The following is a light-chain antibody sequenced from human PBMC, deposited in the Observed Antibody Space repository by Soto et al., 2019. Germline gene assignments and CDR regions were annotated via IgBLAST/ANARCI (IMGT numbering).Light chain of an antibody. J-gene: IGLJ2*01. V-gene: IGLV4-69*01. Sequence: QAVVTQSPSASASLGASVRLTCTLSSGHINYAIAWHQQQPEKGPRYLMKLNSDGSHSKGDGIPDRFSGSSSGAERYLTISSLQSEDEADYYCQTWDTGIRVFGGGTQLTVL. CDR2: LNSDGSH. CDR3: QTWDTGIRV. CDR1: SGHINYA.